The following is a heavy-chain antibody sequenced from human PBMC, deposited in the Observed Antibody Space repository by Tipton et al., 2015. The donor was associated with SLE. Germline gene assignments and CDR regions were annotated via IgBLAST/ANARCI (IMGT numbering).Heavy chain of an antibody. CDR1: GGSISSSSYY. J-gene: IGHJ4*02. CDR2: IYTSGST. CDR3: ARAGSYDFYYFDY. V-gene: IGHV4-61*02. Sequence: TLSLTCTVSGGSISSSSYYWSWIRQPAGKGLEWIGRIYTSGSTNYNPSLKSRVTMSVDTSKNQFSLKLSSVTAADTAVYYCARAGSYDFYYFDYWGQGTLVTVSS. D-gene: IGHD3-3*01.